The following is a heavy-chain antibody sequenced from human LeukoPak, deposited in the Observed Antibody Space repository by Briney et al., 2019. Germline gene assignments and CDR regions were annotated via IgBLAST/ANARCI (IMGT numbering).Heavy chain of an antibody. D-gene: IGHD2/OR15-2a*01. Sequence: SETLSLTCTVSGGSISSYYWSWIRQPPGKGLEWIGYIYYSGSTNYNPSLKSRVTISVDTSKNQFSLKLSSVTAADTAVYYCTRDAAAPYLNNWYFDLWGRGTLVTVSS. CDR3: TRDAAAPYLNNWYFDL. CDR1: GGSISSYY. CDR2: IYYSGST. V-gene: IGHV4-59*01. J-gene: IGHJ2*01.